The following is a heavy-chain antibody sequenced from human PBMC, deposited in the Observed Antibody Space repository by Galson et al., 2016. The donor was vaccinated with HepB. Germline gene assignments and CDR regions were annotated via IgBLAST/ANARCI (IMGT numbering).Heavy chain of an antibody. CDR2: IKYDGSEN. CDR1: GFTFSDSW. CDR3: ARDHNYRLDL. D-gene: IGHD5-24*01. J-gene: IGHJ4*02. Sequence: SLRLSCAASGFTFSDSWMAWVRQAPGEGLEWVANIKYDGSENHYVDSVKGRFTISRDNAQNSVFLQMSGLRAEDTAVYHCARDHNYRLDLWGQGTLVTFSS. V-gene: IGHV3-7*01.